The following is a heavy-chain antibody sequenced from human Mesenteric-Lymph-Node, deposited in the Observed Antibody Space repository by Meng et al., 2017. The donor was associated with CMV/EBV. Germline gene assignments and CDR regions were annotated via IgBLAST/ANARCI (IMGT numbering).Heavy chain of an antibody. CDR2: ISSSGTTI. CDR3: ARDAEYSSWCAFDI. Sequence: GGSLRLSCATSGFSFSTYEMNWVRQAPGKGLEWVSYISSSGTTIYYADSVKGRFTISRDNAKNSLYLQMNSLRAEDTAIYYCARDAEYSSWCAFDIWGQGTMVTVSS. CDR1: GFSFSTYE. D-gene: IGHD6-19*01. V-gene: IGHV3-48*03. J-gene: IGHJ3*02.